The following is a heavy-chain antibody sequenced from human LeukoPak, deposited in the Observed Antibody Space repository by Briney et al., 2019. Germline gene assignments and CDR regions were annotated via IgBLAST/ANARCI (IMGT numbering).Heavy chain of an antibody. CDR2: ISSSGSTI. CDR1: GFTFSDYY. V-gene: IGHV3-11*04. CDR3: ARGRIAARTLHYYYMDV. J-gene: IGHJ6*03. D-gene: IGHD6-6*01. Sequence: GGSLRLSCAASGFTFSDYYMSWIRQAPGKGLEWVSYISSSGSTIYYADSVKGRFTISRDNAKNSLYLQMNSLRAEDTVVYYCARGRIAARTLHYYYMDVWGKGTTVTVSS.